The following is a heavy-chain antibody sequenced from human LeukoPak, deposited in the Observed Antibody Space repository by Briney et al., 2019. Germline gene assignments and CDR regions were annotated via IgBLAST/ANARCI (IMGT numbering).Heavy chain of an antibody. V-gene: IGHV4-39*01. J-gene: IGHJ6*02. CDR1: GGSISSSSYY. D-gene: IGHD6-13*01. Sequence: SGTLSLTCTVSGGSISSSSYYWGWIRQPPGKGLEWIGSIYYSGSTYYNPSLKSRVTISVDTSKNQFSLKLSSVTAADTAVYYCARSSSWYPNYYYYYGMDVWGQGTTVTVSS. CDR3: ARSSSWYPNYYYYYGMDV. CDR2: IYYSGST.